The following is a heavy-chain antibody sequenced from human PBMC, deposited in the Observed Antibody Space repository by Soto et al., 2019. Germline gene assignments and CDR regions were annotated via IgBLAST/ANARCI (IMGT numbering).Heavy chain of an antibody. CDR3: AREYYYDSSGFDY. CDR2: IYYSGST. CDR1: GGSISIGGYY. Sequence: TLSLTCAVSGGSISIGGYYWTWIRQHPQKGLEWIGHIYYSGSTYYNPSLKSRVTVSVDTSKNQFSLKLSSVTAADTAVYYCAREYYYDSSGFDYWGQGTLVTVSS. V-gene: IGHV4-31*11. D-gene: IGHD3-22*01. J-gene: IGHJ4*02.